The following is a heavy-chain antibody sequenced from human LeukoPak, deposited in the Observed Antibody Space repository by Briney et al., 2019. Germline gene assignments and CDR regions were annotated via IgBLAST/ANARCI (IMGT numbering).Heavy chain of an antibody. CDR2: IYYSGST. CDR1: GGSISSYY. V-gene: IGHV4-59*01. CDR3: ARGLHYYDSIYFDY. J-gene: IGHJ4*02. D-gene: IGHD3-22*01. Sequence: SETLSLTCTVSGGSISSYYWSWIRQPPGKGLEWIGYIYYSGSTNYNPSLKSRVTISVDTSKNQFSLKLSSVTAADTAVYYCARGLHYYDSIYFDYWGQGTLVTVSS.